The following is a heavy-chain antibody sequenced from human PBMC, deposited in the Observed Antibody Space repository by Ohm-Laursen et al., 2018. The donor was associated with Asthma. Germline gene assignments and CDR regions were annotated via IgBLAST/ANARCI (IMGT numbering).Heavy chain of an antibody. Sequence: SLRLSCTATGFTFSSYSMNWVRQAPGKGLEWVSSISSSSSYIYYADSVKGRFTISRDNAKNSLYLQMNSLRAEDTAVYYCAREAASSYAYWGQGTLVTVSS. CDR2: ISSSSSYI. J-gene: IGHJ4*02. D-gene: IGHD6-13*01. V-gene: IGHV3-21*01. CDR1: GFTFSSYS. CDR3: AREAASSYAY.